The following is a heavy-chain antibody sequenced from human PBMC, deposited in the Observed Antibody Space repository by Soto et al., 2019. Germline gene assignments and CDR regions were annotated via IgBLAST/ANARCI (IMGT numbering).Heavy chain of an antibody. CDR3: AAIRF. Sequence: EVQLLESGGGLVQPGGSLRLSCVVSGFTFSSYAMSWVRQAPGKGLEWVSLISGTGSTTYYADSVKGRFTISRDNSKNTLYLKMNSLRADDTAVYHCAAIRFWGQGTLVTVSS. CDR2: ISGTGSTT. J-gene: IGHJ4*02. V-gene: IGHV3-23*01. CDR1: GFTFSSYA.